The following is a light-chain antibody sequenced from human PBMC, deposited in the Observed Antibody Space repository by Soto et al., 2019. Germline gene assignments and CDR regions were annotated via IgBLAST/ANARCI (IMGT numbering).Light chain of an antibody. CDR3: SSYTGKNTVV. CDR1: SSDVGFYNY. J-gene: IGLJ2*01. Sequence: QSALTQPASVSGSPGQSITIYCTETSSDVGFYNYVSWYRQNPGKAPKLMMYEVSHRPSGISNRFSGSKSGNTASLTISGLQAEDEGDYYCSSYTGKNTVVFGGGTQLTVL. CDR2: EVS. V-gene: IGLV2-14*01.